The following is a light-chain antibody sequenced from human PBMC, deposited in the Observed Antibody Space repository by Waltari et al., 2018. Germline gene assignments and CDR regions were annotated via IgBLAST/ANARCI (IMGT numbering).Light chain of an antibody. V-gene: IGKV3-11*01. Sequence: EVVLPQSPATLSLSPGERATLSCRASQSVGNYLAWYQQTPGLAPRLLIYDTSNRATGIPARFSGSGSGTDFTLTISSLEPEDFAFYYCQQGRSWPPVTFGQGTRLEIK. CDR1: QSVGNY. J-gene: IGKJ5*01. CDR2: DTS. CDR3: QQGRSWPPVT.